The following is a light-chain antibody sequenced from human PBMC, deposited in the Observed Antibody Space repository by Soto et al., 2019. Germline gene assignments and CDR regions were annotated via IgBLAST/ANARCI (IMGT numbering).Light chain of an antibody. CDR2: GAS. CDR1: QSFSSIY. Sequence: EIVLTQSPGTLSLSPGERATLSCRASQSFSSIYLAWYQQKPGQAPRLLIYGASSRATGIPDRFSGRGSGTDFTLIIGRLEPEDFAVYYCQQYGSSPYTFGQGTKLEIK. V-gene: IGKV3-20*01. J-gene: IGKJ2*01. CDR3: QQYGSSPYT.